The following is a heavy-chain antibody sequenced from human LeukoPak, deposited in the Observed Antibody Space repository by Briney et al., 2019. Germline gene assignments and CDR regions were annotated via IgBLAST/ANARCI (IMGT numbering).Heavy chain of an antibody. Sequence: GGSLRLSCAASGFTLSSYAMSWVRQAPGKGLELVANIKQDGSEKYYVDSVKGRFTISRDNAKNSLYLQMNSLRAEDTAVYYCARNQRRLDYWGQGTLVTVSS. CDR1: GFTLSSYA. J-gene: IGHJ4*02. CDR3: ARNQRRLDY. CDR2: IKQDGSEK. V-gene: IGHV3-7*01. D-gene: IGHD1-14*01.